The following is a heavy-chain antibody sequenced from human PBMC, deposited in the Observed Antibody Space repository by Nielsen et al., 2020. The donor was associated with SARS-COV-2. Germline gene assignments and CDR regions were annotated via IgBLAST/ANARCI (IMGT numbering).Heavy chain of an antibody. CDR2: ISSSGSGSSI. Sequence: GGSLRLSCAASGFTFSSYDMAWVRQAPGKGLDWVSYISSSGSGSSIYYADSVRGRFIISRDNAKNSLYLQMNSLRAEDTAVYYCARVPPQWLEFDYWGQGTLVTVSS. CDR1: GFTFSSYD. V-gene: IGHV3-48*03. CDR3: ARVPPQWLEFDY. D-gene: IGHD6-19*01. J-gene: IGHJ4*02.